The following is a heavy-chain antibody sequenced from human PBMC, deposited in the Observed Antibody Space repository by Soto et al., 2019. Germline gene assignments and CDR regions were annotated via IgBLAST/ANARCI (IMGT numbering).Heavy chain of an antibody. V-gene: IGHV4-31*03. CDR3: AVVLEGYYGSGLVEL. Sequence: QVQLQESGPGLVKPSQTLSLTCTVSGGSISSGGYYWSWIRQHPGKGLEWIGYIYYRGSTYYNPSLKSRVTISVDTFKNQFSLKLSSVTAADTAVYYCAVVLEGYYGSGLVELWGQGTLVTVSS. D-gene: IGHD3-10*01. CDR1: GGSISSGGYY. CDR2: IYYRGST. J-gene: IGHJ5*02.